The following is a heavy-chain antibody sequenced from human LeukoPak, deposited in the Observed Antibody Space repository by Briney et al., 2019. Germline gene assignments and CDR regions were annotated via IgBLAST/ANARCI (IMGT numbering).Heavy chain of an antibody. D-gene: IGHD6-19*01. CDR3: ATGPFKDSSGWPTKYYFDY. CDR2: FDPEDGET. V-gene: IGHV1-24*01. J-gene: IGHJ4*02. Sequence: ASVKVSCKVSGYTLTELSMHWVRQAPGKGLEWMGGFDPEDGETIYAQKFQGRVTMTEDTSTDTAYMELSSLRSEDTAVYYCATGPFKDSSGWPTKYYFDYWGQGTLVTVSS. CDR1: GYTLTELS.